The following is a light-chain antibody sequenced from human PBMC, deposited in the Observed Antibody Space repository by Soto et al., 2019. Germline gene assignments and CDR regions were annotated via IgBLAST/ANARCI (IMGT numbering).Light chain of an antibody. CDR2: GAS. V-gene: IGLV2-18*01. Sequence: QSALTQPPSVSGSPGQSVTISCTGTSIDFVTYNRVSWYQQPPGTAPKLKIYGASNRPSGVDDRFYGSKSGNTASLTISGLQAGDEADYYCSLYTSENTYVFGTGAQVIVL. J-gene: IGLJ1*01. CDR1: SIDFVTYNR. CDR3: SLYTSENTYV.